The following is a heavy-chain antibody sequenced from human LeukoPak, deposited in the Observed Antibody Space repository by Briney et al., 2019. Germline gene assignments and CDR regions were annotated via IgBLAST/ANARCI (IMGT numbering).Heavy chain of an antibody. CDR3: ARDSTPYYYDSSGASIDY. CDR2: ISAYNGNT. V-gene: IGHV1-18*01. J-gene: IGHJ4*02. Sequence: ASVKVSCKASGGTFSSYAISWVRQAPGQGLEWMGWISAYNGNTNYAQKVQGRVTMTTDTSTSTAYMELRSLRSDDTAVYYCARDSTPYYYDSSGASIDYWGQGTLVTVSS. CDR1: GGTFSSYA. D-gene: IGHD3-22*01.